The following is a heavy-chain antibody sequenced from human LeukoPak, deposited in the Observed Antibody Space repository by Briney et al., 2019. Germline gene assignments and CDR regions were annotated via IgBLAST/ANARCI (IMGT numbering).Heavy chain of an antibody. CDR1: GFTFSTYG. Sequence: GGSLRLSCAASGFTFSTYGMHWVRQAPGKGLEWVANIKQDGSEKHYVDSMKGRFTISRDNAKNSLYLQMNSLRAEDTAVYYCARIGYRSSCFDYWGQGTLVTVSS. CDR3: ARIGYRSSCFDY. V-gene: IGHV3-7*01. CDR2: IKQDGSEK. J-gene: IGHJ4*03. D-gene: IGHD6-13*01.